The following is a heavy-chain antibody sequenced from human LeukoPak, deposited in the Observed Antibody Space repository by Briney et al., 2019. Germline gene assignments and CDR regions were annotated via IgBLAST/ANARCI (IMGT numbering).Heavy chain of an antibody. Sequence: GASVKVSCKASGGTFSSYAISWVRQAPGQGLEWMGRIIPILGIANYAQKFQGRVTITADKSTSTAYMELSSLRSEDTAVYYCARGEGYYDSSGYYPDAIVDYWGQGTLVTVSS. D-gene: IGHD3-22*01. CDR2: IIPILGIA. J-gene: IGHJ4*02. CDR3: ARGEGYYDSSGYYPDAIVDY. V-gene: IGHV1-69*04. CDR1: GGTFSSYA.